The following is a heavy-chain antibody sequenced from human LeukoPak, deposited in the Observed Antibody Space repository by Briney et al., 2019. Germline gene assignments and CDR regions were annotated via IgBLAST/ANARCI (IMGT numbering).Heavy chain of an antibody. V-gene: IGHV3-15*01. CDR1: GFTFSNAW. D-gene: IGHD3-22*01. Sequence: GGSLRLSCAASGFTFSNAWMSWVRQAPGKGLEWVGRIKSKTDGGTTDYAAPVKGRFTISRDDSKNTLYLQMNSLKTEDTAVYYCTIPLYYYDSSGDQLADYWGQGTLVTVSS. CDR2: IKSKTDGGTT. J-gene: IGHJ4*02. CDR3: TIPLYYYDSSGDQLADY.